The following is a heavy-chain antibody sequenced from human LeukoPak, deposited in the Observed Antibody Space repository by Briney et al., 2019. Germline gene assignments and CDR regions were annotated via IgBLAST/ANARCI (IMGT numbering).Heavy chain of an antibody. V-gene: IGHV4-39*07. CDR3: ARGPYSSSWYRLGSNWFDP. Sequence: PSETLSLTCSVSGVSISSTSYYWGWIRQPPGKGLEWIGYIYYSGSTYYSPSLKSRVTISVDTSKNQFSLKLSSVTAADTAVYYCARGPYSSSWYRLGSNWFDPWGQGTLVAVSS. J-gene: IGHJ5*02. D-gene: IGHD6-13*01. CDR2: IYYSGST. CDR1: GVSISSTSYY.